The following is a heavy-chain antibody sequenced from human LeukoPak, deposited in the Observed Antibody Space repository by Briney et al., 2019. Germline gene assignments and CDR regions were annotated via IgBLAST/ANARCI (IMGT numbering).Heavy chain of an antibody. CDR1: GYTFTSYD. J-gene: IGHJ4*02. CDR2: FDPEDGET. D-gene: IGHD1-26*01. V-gene: IGHV1-24*01. Sequence: ASVKVSCKASGYTFTSYDINWVRQAPGKGLEWMGGFDPEDGETIYAQKFQGRVTMTEDTSTDTAYMELSSLRSEDTAVYYCATEEDQLLESHWGQGTLVTVSS. CDR3: ATEEDQLLESH.